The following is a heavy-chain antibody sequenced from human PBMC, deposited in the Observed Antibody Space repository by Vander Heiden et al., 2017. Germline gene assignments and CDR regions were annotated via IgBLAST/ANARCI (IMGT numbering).Heavy chain of an antibody. J-gene: IGHJ4*01. CDR1: GFPFSSYS. D-gene: IGHD3-16*01. CDR2: ISSGSARI. V-gene: IGHV3-48*02. Sequence: EVQLVESGGGLLQPGGSLRLSCAASGFPFSSYSMFWVRQAPGKGLEWVSYISSGSARIYYADAVKGRFTISRDNAKNSLYLQMNSRRDEDTAVYYCARGRSAMIHGLDYWGHGTLVTVSS. CDR3: ARGRSAMIHGLDY.